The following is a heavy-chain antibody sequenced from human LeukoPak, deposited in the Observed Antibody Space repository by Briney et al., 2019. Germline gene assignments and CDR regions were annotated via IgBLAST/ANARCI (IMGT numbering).Heavy chain of an antibody. V-gene: IGHV3-21*04. Sequence: GGSLRLSCAASGFTCSSYSMNWVRQAPGKGLEWVSSISSSSSYIYYADSVKGRFTISRDNAKNSLYLQMNSLRAEDTAVYYCAKDRITMIAGAFDIWGQGTMVTVSS. J-gene: IGHJ3*02. CDR3: AKDRITMIAGAFDI. D-gene: IGHD3-22*01. CDR2: ISSSSSYI. CDR1: GFTCSSYS.